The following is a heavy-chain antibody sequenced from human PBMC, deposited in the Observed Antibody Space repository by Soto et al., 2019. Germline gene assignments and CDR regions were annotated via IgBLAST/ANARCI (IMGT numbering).Heavy chain of an antibody. Sequence: GGSLRLSCAASGFTFSSYAMSWVRQAPGKGLEWVSAISGSGGSTYYADSVKGRFTISRDNSKNTLYLQMNSLRAEDTAVYYCAKEGGYSYGSDRYYFDYWGQGTLVTVSS. J-gene: IGHJ4*02. CDR3: AKEGGYSYGSDRYYFDY. CDR2: ISGSGGST. V-gene: IGHV3-23*01. CDR1: GFTFSSYA. D-gene: IGHD5-18*01.